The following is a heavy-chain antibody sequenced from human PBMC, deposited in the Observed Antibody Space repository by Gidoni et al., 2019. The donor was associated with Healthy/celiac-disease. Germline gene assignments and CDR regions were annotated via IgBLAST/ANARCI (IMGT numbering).Heavy chain of an antibody. D-gene: IGHD4-17*01. CDR3: ARVQYGDYFDY. CDR2: IYYSGST. V-gene: IGHV4-39*07. CDR1: GGSISSSSYY. Sequence: QLQLQESGPGLVKPSETLSLTCPVSGGSISSSSYYRGWTRQPPGKGLEWVGSIYYSGSTYYNPSLKSRVTISVDTSKNQFSLKLSSVTAADTAVYYCARVQYGDYFDYWGQGTLVTVSS. J-gene: IGHJ4*02.